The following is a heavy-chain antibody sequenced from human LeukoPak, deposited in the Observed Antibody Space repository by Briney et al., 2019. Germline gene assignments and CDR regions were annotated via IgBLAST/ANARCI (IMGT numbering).Heavy chain of an antibody. CDR2: ISYDGSNK. CDR3: ARGTLWFGLGHLDY. V-gene: IGHV3-30*04. J-gene: IGHJ4*02. CDR1: GFTFSSYA. D-gene: IGHD3-10*01. Sequence: GRSLRLSCAASGFTFSSYAMHWVRQAPGKGLEWVAVISYDGSNKYYADSVKGRFTISRDNSKHTLYLQMNSLRAEDTAVYYCARGTLWFGLGHLDYWGQGTLVTVSS.